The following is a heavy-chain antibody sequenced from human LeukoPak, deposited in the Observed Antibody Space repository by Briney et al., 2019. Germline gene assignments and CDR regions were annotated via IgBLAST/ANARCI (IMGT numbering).Heavy chain of an antibody. CDR1: GYTFTDYH. Sequence: ASVKVSCKASGYTFTDYHMHWVRQAPGQGLEWVGIINPSGGSSTYAQKFQGRVTMTRDTSTSTVYMDLNSRRAEDTAVYYCARDSLRTAIAAAGGNWFAPWGQGTLVTVSS. J-gene: IGHJ5*02. CDR2: INPSGGSS. D-gene: IGHD6-25*01. V-gene: IGHV1-46*01. CDR3: ARDSLRTAIAAAGGNWFAP.